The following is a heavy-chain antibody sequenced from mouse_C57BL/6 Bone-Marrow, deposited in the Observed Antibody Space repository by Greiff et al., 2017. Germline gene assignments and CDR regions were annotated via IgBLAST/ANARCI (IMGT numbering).Heavy chain of an antibody. Sequence: QVQLQQPGAELVKPGASVKLSCKASGYTFTNYWMHWVKQRPGQGLEWIGMMHPNGGSPDYNEKFKSEATLSVDKSSRTAYRELSSLTSEDSAVYYCARSYYYDDYTIDYWGQGTSVTVSS. CDR3: ARSYYYDDYTIDY. CDR2: MHPNGGSP. V-gene: IGHV1-64*01. CDR1: GYTFTNYW. D-gene: IGHD2-4*01. J-gene: IGHJ4*01.